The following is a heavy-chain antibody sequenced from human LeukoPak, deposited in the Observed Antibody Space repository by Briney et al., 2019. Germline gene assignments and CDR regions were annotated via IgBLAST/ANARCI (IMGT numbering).Heavy chain of an antibody. J-gene: IGHJ3*02. D-gene: IGHD1-26*01. CDR1: GGSISSYY. CDR2: IYYSGST. CDR3: ARDRGRLGATTGDAFDI. Sequence: SETLSLTCTVPGGSISSYYWSWIRQPPGKGLEWIGYIYYSGSTNYNPSLKSRVTISVDTSKNQFSLKLSSVTAADTAVYYCARDRGRLGATTGDAFDIWGQGTMVTVSS. V-gene: IGHV4-59*01.